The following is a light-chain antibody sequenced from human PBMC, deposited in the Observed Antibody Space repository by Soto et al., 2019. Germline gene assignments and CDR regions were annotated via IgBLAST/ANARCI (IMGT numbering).Light chain of an antibody. Sequence: DIQMPQSPSSVSASVGDRVIITCRASQGISSWLAWYQQKPGKAPKLLVQDASSLQSGVPSRFSGSGSGTVFTLTISSLQPDDFATYYCQQSLNFPWTFGQGTRVDLK. V-gene: IGKV1-12*01. J-gene: IGKJ1*01. CDR2: DAS. CDR1: QGISSW. CDR3: QQSLNFPWT.